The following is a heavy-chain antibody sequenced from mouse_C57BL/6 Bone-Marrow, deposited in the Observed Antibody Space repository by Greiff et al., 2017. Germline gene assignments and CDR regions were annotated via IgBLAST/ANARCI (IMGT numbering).Heavy chain of an antibody. CDR2: IDPSDSYT. V-gene: IGHV1-69*01. CDR1: GYTFTSYW. Sequence: QVQLQQPGAELVMPGASVKLSCTASGYTFTSYWMHWVKQRPGQGLEWIGEIDPSDSYTNYNQKFKGKSTLTVDKSSSTAYMQLSSQTSEDSAVYYCARESYDGYYAVDYWGQGTSVTVSS. CDR3: ARESYDGYYAVDY. D-gene: IGHD2-3*01. J-gene: IGHJ4*01.